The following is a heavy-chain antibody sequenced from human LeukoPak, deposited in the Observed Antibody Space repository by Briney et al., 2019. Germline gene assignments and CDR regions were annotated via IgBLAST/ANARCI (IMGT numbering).Heavy chain of an antibody. J-gene: IGHJ4*02. D-gene: IGHD2/OR15-2a*01. CDR3: ARDLIYAYFDS. V-gene: IGHV4-38-2*02. CDR1: GHSISSGYY. Sequence: PSETLSLTCTVSGHSISSGYYWGWIRQPPGKGLEWVGTIYHSGTTWYNPSLKSRVTISVDTSQNQFSLNLNSVTAADTAMYYCARDLIYAYFDSWGQGTLVTVSS. CDR2: IYHSGTT.